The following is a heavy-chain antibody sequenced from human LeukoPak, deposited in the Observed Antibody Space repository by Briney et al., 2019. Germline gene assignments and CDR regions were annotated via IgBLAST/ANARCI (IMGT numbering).Heavy chain of an antibody. D-gene: IGHD6-13*01. CDR1: GFTFSSQS. J-gene: IGHJ4*02. CDR2: ISGSGGST. CDR3: AKDYGAYSSSWYDVY. Sequence: GGSLRLSCAASGFTFSSQSMSWVRQAPGKGLEWVSAISGSGGSTYYADSVKGRFTISRDNSKNTLYLQMNSLRAEDTAVYYCAKDYGAYSSSWYDVYWGQGTLVTVSS. V-gene: IGHV3-23*01.